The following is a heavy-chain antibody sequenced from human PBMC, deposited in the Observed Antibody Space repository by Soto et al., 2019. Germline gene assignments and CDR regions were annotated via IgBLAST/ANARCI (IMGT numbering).Heavy chain of an antibody. CDR1: GYTFTSYG. CDR3: ARDVRRPTTFDY. Sequence: QVQLVQSGAEVKKPGASVKVSCKASGYTFTSYGISWVRQAPGQGLEWMGWISAYNGNTNYAQKLQGRXXMXTXXATSTAYMELRSLRSDDTAVYYCARDVRRPTTFDYWGQVTLVTVSS. D-gene: IGHD2-2*01. J-gene: IGHJ4*02. CDR2: ISAYNGNT. V-gene: IGHV1-18*01.